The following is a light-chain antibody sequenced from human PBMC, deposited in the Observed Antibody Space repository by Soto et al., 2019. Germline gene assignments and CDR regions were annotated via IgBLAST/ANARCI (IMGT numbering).Light chain of an antibody. V-gene: IGKV1-5*03. CDR1: QSISTW. CDR3: QQYNSYSIT. J-gene: IGKJ5*01. CDR2: KAS. Sequence: DIQMTQSPSTLSASVGDRVTITCRASQSISTWLAWYQQKPGKAPNLLIYKASSLQSGVPSRFSGSGSGTESTLTISSLQPDDFATYYSQQYNSYSITFGQGTRLEIK.